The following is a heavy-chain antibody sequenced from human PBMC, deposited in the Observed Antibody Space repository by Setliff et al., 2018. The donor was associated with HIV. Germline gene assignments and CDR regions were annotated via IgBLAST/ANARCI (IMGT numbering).Heavy chain of an antibody. Sequence: GGSLRLSCAASGFTFSSYAMSWVRQAPGKGLEWVSAISGSGGSTYYADSVKGRFTISRDNSKNALYLQMNSLRAEDTAVYYCASPAYNFWSGYSTPFDYWGQGTLVTVSS. D-gene: IGHD3-3*01. CDR1: GFTFSSYA. J-gene: IGHJ4*02. CDR2: ISGSGGST. CDR3: ASPAYNFWSGYSTPFDY. V-gene: IGHV3-23*01.